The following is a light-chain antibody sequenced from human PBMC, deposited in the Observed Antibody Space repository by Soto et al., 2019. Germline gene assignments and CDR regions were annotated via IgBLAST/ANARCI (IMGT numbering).Light chain of an antibody. CDR3: STCAGSINV. J-gene: IGLJ1*01. CDR1: SSDVGGYNY. V-gene: IGLV2-8*01. CDR2: EVN. Sequence: QSVLTQPPSASGSPGQSVAISCTGTSSDVGGYNYVSWYQQHPVKAPKLMIYEVNKRPSGVPDRLSGSKSSNTASLTVSGLQAVEEDEYYCSTCAGSINVFRTGTKV.